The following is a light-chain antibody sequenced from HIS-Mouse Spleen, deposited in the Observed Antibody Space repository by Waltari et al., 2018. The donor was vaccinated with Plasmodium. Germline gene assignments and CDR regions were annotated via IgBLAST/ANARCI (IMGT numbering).Light chain of an antibody. V-gene: IGKV1-33*01. CDR1: QDISNY. CDR2: DAS. Sequence: GDRVTITCHASQDISNYLNWYQQKPGKAPKLLIYDASNLETGVPSRFSGSGSGTDFTFTISSLQPEDIATYYCQQYDNLPPLFTFGPGTKVDIK. CDR3: QQYDNLPPLFT. J-gene: IGKJ3*01.